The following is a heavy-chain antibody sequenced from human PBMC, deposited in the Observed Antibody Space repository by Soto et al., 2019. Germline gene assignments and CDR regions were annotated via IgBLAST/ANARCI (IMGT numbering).Heavy chain of an antibody. CDR3: ASADSGLVAKGFDL. V-gene: IGHV4-4*02. D-gene: IGHD3-9*01. Sequence: PSETLSLTCDVSGASIKSGTWWTWVRQSPGKGLEWIGEIYHNGRAFDNPSLKGRVTISIDKSNNQFSLNLTSVTAADTAVYYFASADSGLVAKGFDLWGQGTLVTVSS. J-gene: IGHJ4*02. CDR1: GASIKSGTW. CDR2: IYHNGRA.